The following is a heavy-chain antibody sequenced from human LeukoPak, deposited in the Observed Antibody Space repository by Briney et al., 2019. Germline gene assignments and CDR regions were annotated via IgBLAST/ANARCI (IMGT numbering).Heavy chain of an antibody. V-gene: IGHV1-2*02. CDR2: INPNSGGT. J-gene: IGHJ3*02. CDR1: GYTFTGYY. Sequence: ASVKVSCKASGYTFTGYYMHWVRQAPGQGLEWMGWINPNSGGTNYAQKFQGRVTTTRDTSISTAYMELSRLRSDDTAVYYCAMIGKATISDSLAFDIWGQGTMVTVSS. CDR3: AMIGKATISDSLAFDI. D-gene: IGHD5-12*01.